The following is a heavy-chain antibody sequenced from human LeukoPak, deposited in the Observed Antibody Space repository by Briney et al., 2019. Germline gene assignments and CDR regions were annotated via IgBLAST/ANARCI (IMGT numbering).Heavy chain of an antibody. CDR1: GFTFSSYG. CDR2: ISSSSSYI. CDR3: ARGGGGVIVPRLFDY. V-gene: IGHV3-21*01. J-gene: IGHJ4*02. Sequence: GGSLRLSCAASGFTFSSYGMYWVRQAPGKGLEWVSSISSSSSYIYYADSVKGRFTISRDNAKNSLYLQMNSLRAEDTAVYYCARGGGGVIVPRLFDYWGQGTLVTVSS. D-gene: IGHD3-16*02.